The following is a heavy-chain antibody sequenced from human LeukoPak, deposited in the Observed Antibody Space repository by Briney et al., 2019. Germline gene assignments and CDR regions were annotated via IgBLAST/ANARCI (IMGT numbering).Heavy chain of an antibody. Sequence: GGSLRLSCATSGFTIGKSDMAWVRQAPGKGLEWVSIVYTGGRTFHADSVKGRFTMSRDQSKNTVGLQMNSLRSEDTALYYCARGSMPGTGLPFDYWGQGTQDSVSS. CDR3: ARGSMPGTGLPFDY. CDR2: VYTGGRT. V-gene: IGHV3-53*05. D-gene: IGHD3-9*01. CDR1: GFTIGKSD. J-gene: IGHJ4*02.